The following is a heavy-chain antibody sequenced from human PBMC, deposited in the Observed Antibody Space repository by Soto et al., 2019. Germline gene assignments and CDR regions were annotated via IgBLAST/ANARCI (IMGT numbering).Heavy chain of an antibody. CDR3: ARNYGDYYYYGMDV. V-gene: IGHV3-53*02. D-gene: IGHD4-17*01. Sequence: EVQLVETGGGLIQPGGSLRLSCAASGFTVSSNYMSWVRQAPGKGLEWVSVIYSGGSTYYADSVKGRFTISRDNSKNTLYLQMNSLRDEDTAVYYCARNYGDYYYYGMDVWGQGTTVTVSS. CDR1: GFTVSSNY. J-gene: IGHJ6*02. CDR2: IYSGGST.